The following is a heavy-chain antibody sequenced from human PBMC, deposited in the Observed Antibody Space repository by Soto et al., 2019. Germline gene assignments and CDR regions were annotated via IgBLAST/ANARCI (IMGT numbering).Heavy chain of an antibody. CDR2: IYYSGST. CDR3: ARGVRGDFWSGYRLGRGMDV. CDR1: GGSISSGDYY. D-gene: IGHD3-3*01. Sequence: SETLSHTCTGSGGSISSGDYYWSWIRQPPGKGLEWIGYIYYSGSTYYNPSLKSRVTISVDTSKNQFSLKLSSVTAADTAVYYCARGVRGDFWSGYRLGRGMDVWGQGTTVTVSS. J-gene: IGHJ6*02. V-gene: IGHV4-30-4*01.